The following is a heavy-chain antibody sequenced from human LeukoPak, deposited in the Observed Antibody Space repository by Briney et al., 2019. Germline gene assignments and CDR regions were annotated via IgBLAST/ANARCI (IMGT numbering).Heavy chain of an antibody. CDR3: ARIAAAGNDY. Sequence: ASVKDSCKASGYTFTSYYMHWVRQAPGQGLEWIGIINPSGGSTSYAQKFQGRVTMTRDTSTSTVYMELSSLRSEDTAVYYCARIAAAGNDYWGQGTLVTVSS. J-gene: IGHJ4*02. CDR1: GYTFTSYY. D-gene: IGHD6-13*01. V-gene: IGHV1-46*01. CDR2: INPSGGST.